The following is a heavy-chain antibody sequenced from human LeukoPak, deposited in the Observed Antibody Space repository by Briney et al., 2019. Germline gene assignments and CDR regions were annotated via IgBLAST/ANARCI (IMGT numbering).Heavy chain of an antibody. J-gene: IGHJ6*02. CDR2: IYPGDSDT. CDR1: EYSFTSYW. D-gene: IGHD2-2*01. Sequence: GESLKISCKGSEYSFTSYWIGWVRQMPGKGLEWMGIIYPGDSDTRYSPSFQGQVTISADKSISTAYLQWSSLKASDTAMYYCASSVVPASRDYYYGMDVWGQGTTVTVSS. CDR3: ASSVVPASRDYYYGMDV. V-gene: IGHV5-51*01.